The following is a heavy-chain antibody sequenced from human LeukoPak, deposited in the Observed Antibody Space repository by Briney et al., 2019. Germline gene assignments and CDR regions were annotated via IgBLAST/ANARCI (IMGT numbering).Heavy chain of an antibody. CDR3: ARDLKDIVADY. V-gene: IGHV1-2*06. D-gene: IGHD5-12*01. CDR2: INPNSGGT. Sequence: ASVKVSCXASGYTFTDYQLHWVRQAHGQGLEWVGRINPNSGGTNSAQKFQGRTTMTRDTSISTAYMELSRLRSDDTAVYYCARDLKDIVADYWGQGTLVTVSS. CDR1: GYTFTDYQ. J-gene: IGHJ4*02.